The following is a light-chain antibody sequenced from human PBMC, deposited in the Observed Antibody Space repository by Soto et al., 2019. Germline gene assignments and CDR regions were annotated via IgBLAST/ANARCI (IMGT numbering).Light chain of an antibody. CDR1: SXDVGGYNY. Sequence: QSALTQPASVSGSPGQSITISCTGTSXDVGGYNYVSWFQQHPGKAPKLMIFEVNNRPSGVSDRFSGSKSGNTASLTISGLQPEDEADYYCSSFTRSSTRVFGSGTKVTVL. CDR3: SSFTRSSTRV. CDR2: EVN. V-gene: IGLV2-14*01. J-gene: IGLJ1*01.